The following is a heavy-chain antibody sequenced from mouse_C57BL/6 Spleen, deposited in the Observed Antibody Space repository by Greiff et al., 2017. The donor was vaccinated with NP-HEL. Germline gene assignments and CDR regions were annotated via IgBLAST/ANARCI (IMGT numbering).Heavy chain of an antibody. J-gene: IGHJ3*01. V-gene: IGHV1-9*01. D-gene: IGHD1-1*01. CDR3: ARKDYGSSHGFAY. Sequence: TFTADTSSNTAYMQLSSLTTEDSAIYYCARKDYGSSHGFAYWGQGTLVTVSA.